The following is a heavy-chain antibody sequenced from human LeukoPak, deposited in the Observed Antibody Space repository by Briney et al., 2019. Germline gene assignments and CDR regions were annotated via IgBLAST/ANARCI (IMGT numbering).Heavy chain of an antibody. CDR3: ARDLVLRGGRMGYYFDY. CDR2: IIPIFGTA. J-gene: IGHJ4*02. V-gene: IGHV1-69*05. Sequence: SVKVSCKASGGTFSSYAIIWVRQAPGQGLEWMGGIIPIFGTANYAQKFQGRVTITTDESTSTAYMELSSLRSEDTAVYYCARDLVLRGGRMGYYFDYWGQGTLVTVSS. CDR1: GGTFSSYA. D-gene: IGHD6-6*01.